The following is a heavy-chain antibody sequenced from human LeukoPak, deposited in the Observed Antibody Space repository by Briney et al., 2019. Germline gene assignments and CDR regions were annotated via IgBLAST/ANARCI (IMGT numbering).Heavy chain of an antibody. Sequence: GGSLRLSCAASGFTYSSYGMSWVRQAPGKGLEWVSAISGRGDNTYYADSVKGRFTISRDNSKNTLYLQMNSLRAEDTAVYYCAKRRGLELLYYYYMDVWGKGTTVTVSS. CDR3: AKRRGLELLYYYYMDV. CDR1: GFTYSSYG. V-gene: IGHV3-23*01. J-gene: IGHJ6*03. D-gene: IGHD1-7*01. CDR2: ISGRGDNT.